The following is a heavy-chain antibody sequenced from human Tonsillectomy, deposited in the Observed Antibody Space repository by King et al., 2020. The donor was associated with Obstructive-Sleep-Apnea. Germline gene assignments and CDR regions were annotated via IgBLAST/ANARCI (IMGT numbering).Heavy chain of an antibody. CDR2: ISYDGSNR. J-gene: IGHJ4*02. CDR3: ARDPKEWEVQY. Sequence: HVQLVESGGGVVQPGRSLRLSCAASGFTFSNYAMHWVRQAPGKGLEWVAVISYDGSNRYYADSVKGRFTISRDNSKNTLYLQMNSLRAEDTAVYYCARDPKEWEVQYWGQGTLVTVSS. D-gene: IGHD1-26*01. V-gene: IGHV3-30*04. CDR1: GFTFSNYA.